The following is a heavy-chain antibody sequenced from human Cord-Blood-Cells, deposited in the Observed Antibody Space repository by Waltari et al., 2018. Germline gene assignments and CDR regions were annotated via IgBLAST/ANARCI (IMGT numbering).Heavy chain of an antibody. D-gene: IGHD3-22*01. CDR2: IYYSGST. Sequence: QVQLQESGPGLVKPSETLSLTCTVSGGSISSYYWSWLRQHPVKGLEWIGYIYYSGSTNCHPSLKGLVTITVDTSKNRSALEAGSVTDAGTGGYYCAREVDDSSCYYNWFDPWGQGTLVTVSS. CDR1: GGSISSYY. CDR3: AREVDDSSCYYNWFDP. J-gene: IGHJ5*02. V-gene: IGHV4-59*01.